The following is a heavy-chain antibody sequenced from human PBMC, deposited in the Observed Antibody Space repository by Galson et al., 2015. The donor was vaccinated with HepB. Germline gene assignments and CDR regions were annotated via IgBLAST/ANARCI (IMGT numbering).Heavy chain of an antibody. V-gene: IGHV3-73*01. Sequence: SLRLSCAASGFTFSGSGIHWVRLASGKGLEWVGRIRNRANNYATAYAASVRGRFTVSRDDSKNTAYLQMNSLETEDTAVYYCTRPGYGNSWFLDYSHGMDIWGQGTTVIVS. J-gene: IGHJ6*02. D-gene: IGHD6-13*01. CDR2: IRNRANNYAT. CDR1: GFTFSGSG. CDR3: TRPGYGNSWFLDYSHGMDI.